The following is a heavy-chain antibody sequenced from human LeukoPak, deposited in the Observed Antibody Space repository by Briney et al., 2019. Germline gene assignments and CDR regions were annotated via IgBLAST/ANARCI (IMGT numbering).Heavy chain of an antibody. CDR1: GFTFGDYA. J-gene: IGHJ4*02. CDR2: IRSRVYGGTA. CDR3: TRDGAYNGYDGTR. Sequence: GGSLRLSRTGSGFTFGDYAMSWVRQAPGKGLEWVGFIRSRVYGGTAEYAASVQDRFIISRDDSRNTAYLQMDSLKTNDTGVYYCTRDGAYNGYDGTRWGQGTLVTVSS. V-gene: IGHV3-49*04. D-gene: IGHD5-12*01.